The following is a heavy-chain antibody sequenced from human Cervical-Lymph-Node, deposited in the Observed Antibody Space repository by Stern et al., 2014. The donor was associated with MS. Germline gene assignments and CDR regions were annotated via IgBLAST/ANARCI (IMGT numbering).Heavy chain of an antibody. D-gene: IGHD3-22*01. CDR1: GVSITSSSFY. CDR2: IYVRGHT. J-gene: IGHJ4*02. Sequence: QVQLQESGPGLVKPSQTPSLTCTVSGVSITSSSFYWTWIRQPAGKGLEGIGRIYVRGHTDYNPSLKGRVTMSLDAPKNHFSLELTSVTADDTAVYYCARQAGYYDNSAYYNYWGQGTLVTVSS. V-gene: IGHV4-61*02. CDR3: ARQAGYYDNSAYYNY.